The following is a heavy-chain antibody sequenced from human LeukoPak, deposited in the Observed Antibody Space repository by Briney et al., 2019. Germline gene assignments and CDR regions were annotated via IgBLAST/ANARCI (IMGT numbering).Heavy chain of an antibody. J-gene: IGHJ4*02. V-gene: IGHV3-48*02. Sequence: GGSLRLSCAASGFTFSSYGMNWVRQAPGKGLEWVSYISSSGSTIYYADYVRGRFTISRDNAKNSLYLQMNSLGDEDTAVYYCARSFPGFDYWGQGTLVTVSS. CDR2: ISSSGSTI. CDR3: ARSFPGFDY. CDR1: GFTFSSYG.